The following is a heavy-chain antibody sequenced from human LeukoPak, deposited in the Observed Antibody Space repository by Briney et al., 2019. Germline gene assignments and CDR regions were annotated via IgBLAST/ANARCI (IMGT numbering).Heavy chain of an antibody. CDR1: GDPISSHSDY. V-gene: IGHV4-61*08. D-gene: IGHD4-11*01. CDR2: IYYTGST. Sequence: SETLSLTCTVSGDPISSHSDYKWTWIRHSPQKGLEWIGYIYYTGSTNYNPSLRSRLTISVDTSMNQFSLRLTAVTAADTAVYYCAREYSAFDYWGQGALVTVSS. J-gene: IGHJ4*02. CDR3: AREYSAFDY.